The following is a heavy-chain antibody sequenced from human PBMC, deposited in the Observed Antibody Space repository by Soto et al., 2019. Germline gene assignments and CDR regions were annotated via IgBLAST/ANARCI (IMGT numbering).Heavy chain of an antibody. CDR1: GGSVSSESHY. CDR2: IYLSGRT. J-gene: IGHJ1*01. D-gene: IGHD1-26*01. V-gene: IGHV4-61*01. CDR3: TRTTYYEYFQH. Sequence: SETLSLICTVSGGSVSSESHYWSWIRQPPGKGLEWIASIYLSGRTNYNPSLQSRVIISLDTSKDQFSLKLSSVTTADSAVYYCTRTTYYEYFQHWGQGTLVTVSS.